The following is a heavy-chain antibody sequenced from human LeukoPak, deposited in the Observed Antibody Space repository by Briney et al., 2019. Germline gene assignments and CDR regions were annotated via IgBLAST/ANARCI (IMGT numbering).Heavy chain of an antibody. CDR3: AKDLAMIVVNLFDY. Sequence: ASVKVSCKASGYTFTGYYMHWVRQAPGQGLEWMGWINPNSGGTNYAQKFQGRVTMTRDTSISTAYMELSRLRSDDTAVYYCAKDLAMIVVNLFDYWGQGTLVTVSS. CDR1: GYTFTGYY. CDR2: INPNSGGT. D-gene: IGHD3-22*01. J-gene: IGHJ4*02. V-gene: IGHV1-2*02.